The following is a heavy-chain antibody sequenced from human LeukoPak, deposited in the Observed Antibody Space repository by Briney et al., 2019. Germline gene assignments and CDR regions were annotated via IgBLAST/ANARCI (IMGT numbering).Heavy chain of an antibody. CDR3: ARAPSAGSYSFYYFDY. V-gene: IGHV4-59*12. Sequence: SETLSLTCTVSGGSISSYYWSWIRQPPGKGLEWIGYIYYSGSTIYNPSLKSRVTMSVDTSKNQFSLKLSSVTAADTAVYYCARAPSAGSYSFYYFDYWGQGTLVTVSS. CDR2: IYYSGST. CDR1: GGSISSYY. J-gene: IGHJ4*02. D-gene: IGHD3-10*01.